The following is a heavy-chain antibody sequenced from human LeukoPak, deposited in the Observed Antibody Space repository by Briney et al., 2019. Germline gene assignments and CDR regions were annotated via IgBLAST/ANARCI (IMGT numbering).Heavy chain of an antibody. V-gene: IGHV3-7*01. Sequence: GGSLRLSCVASGFNFNDYWMSWVRQAPGKGLEWVANIKETGRELYYMDSVNGRFTISRDNTRNSLYLQMTSLRAEDTALYYCARNPAYDYSDYWGQGTLVTVSS. CDR3: ARNPAYDYSDY. J-gene: IGHJ4*02. CDR2: IKETGREL. CDR1: GFNFNDYW. D-gene: IGHD2-21*01.